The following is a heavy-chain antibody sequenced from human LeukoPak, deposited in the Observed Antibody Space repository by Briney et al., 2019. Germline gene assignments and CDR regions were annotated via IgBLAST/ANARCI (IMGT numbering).Heavy chain of an antibody. CDR2: INQDGTQK. Sequence: SRRPPCGGSGVAFSPQWLVWVRPAQGKGLEWVAIINQDGTQKYYVDSVEGRFTISRDNARNSVYLQMTSLGAEDTAVYYCTTGEMDHWGQGTQVTVSS. V-gene: IGHV3-7*01. CDR1: GVAFSPQW. D-gene: IGHD7-27*01. CDR3: TTGEMDH. J-gene: IGHJ4*02.